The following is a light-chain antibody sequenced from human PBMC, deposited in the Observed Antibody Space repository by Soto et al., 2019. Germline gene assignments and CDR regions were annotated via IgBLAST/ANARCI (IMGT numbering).Light chain of an antibody. Sequence: QTVVTQEPSFSVSPGGTVTLPCGLSSGSVSTSNYPSWYQQTPGQAPRTLIYSTTTRSSGVPDRFSGSILGNKAALTITGAQADVESDYYCVLYLGSGISVFGGGTKLTVL. CDR1: SGSVSTSNY. CDR3: VLYLGSGISV. CDR2: STT. J-gene: IGLJ3*02. V-gene: IGLV8-61*01.